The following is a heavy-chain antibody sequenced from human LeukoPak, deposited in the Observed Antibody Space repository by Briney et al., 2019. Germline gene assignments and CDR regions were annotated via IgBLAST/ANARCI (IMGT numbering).Heavy chain of an antibody. J-gene: IGHJ3*02. CDR2: INPNSGGT. CDR1: GYTFTGYY. V-gene: IGHV1-2*06. D-gene: IGHD3-22*01. CDR3: ARVGGYYYDSSGYYDGASAFDI. Sequence: ASVKVSCKASGYTFTGYYMHWVRQAPGQGLGWMGRINPNSGGTNYAQKFQGRVTMTRDTSISTAYMELSRLRSDDTAVYYCARVGGYYYDSSGYYDGASAFDIWGQGTMVTVSS.